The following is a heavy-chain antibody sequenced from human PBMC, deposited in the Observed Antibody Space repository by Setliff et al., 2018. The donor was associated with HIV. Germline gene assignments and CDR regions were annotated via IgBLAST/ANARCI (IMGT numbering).Heavy chain of an antibody. CDR2: VCYSDNT. D-gene: IGHD2-8*02. CDR3: TVYNTGSSKDHY. J-gene: IGHJ4*02. CDR1: GGSISSGDLC. Sequence: PSETLSLTCTVSGGSISSGDLCWGWIRQPPGKGLEWIGSVCYSDNTYYSPSLKSRVFISVDTSKNQFSLKLNSVTAADTAVYYCTVYNTGSSKDHYWGQGTPVTVSS. V-gene: IGHV4-39*01.